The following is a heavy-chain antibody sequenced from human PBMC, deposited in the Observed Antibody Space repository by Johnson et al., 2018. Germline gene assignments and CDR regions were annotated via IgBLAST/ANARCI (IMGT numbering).Heavy chain of an antibody. Sequence: VQLVQSGAEVKEPGESLKISCKGSGYSFTSYWIGWVRQMPGKGLEWMGIIYPGDSDTRYSPSFQGQVTISADKSISTAYLQWSSLKASDPPMCYCARHDYGDYGGPRTYGMDVWGQGTTVTVSS. J-gene: IGHJ6*02. CDR2: IYPGDSDT. CDR1: GYSFTSYW. D-gene: IGHD4-17*01. CDR3: ARHDYGDYGGPRTYGMDV. V-gene: IGHV5-51*01.